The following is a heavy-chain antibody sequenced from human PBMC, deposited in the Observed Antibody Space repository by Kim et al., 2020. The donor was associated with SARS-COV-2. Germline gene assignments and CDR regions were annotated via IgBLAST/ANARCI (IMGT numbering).Heavy chain of an antibody. CDR2: INHSGST. J-gene: IGHJ4*01. Sequence: SETLSLTCAVYGGSFSGYYWSWIRQPPGKGLEWIGEINHSGSTNYNPSLKSRVTISVDTSKNQFSLKLSSVTAADTAVYYYARGSRMVRGVARGRFDYWG. CDR1: GGSFSGYY. D-gene: IGHD3-10*01. CDR3: ARGSRMVRGVARGRFDY. V-gene: IGHV4-34*01.